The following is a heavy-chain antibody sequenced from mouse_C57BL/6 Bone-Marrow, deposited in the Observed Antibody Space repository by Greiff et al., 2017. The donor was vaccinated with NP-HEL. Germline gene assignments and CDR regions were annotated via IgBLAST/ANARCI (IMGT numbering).Heavy chain of an antibody. D-gene: IGHD1-1*01. CDR1: GFTFSDAW. J-gene: IGHJ3*01. Sequence: EVQVVESGGGLVQPGGSMKLSCAASGFTFSDAWMDWVRQSPEKGLEWVAEIRNKANNHATYYAESVKGRFTISRDDSKSSVYLQMNILRAEDTGIYYCTTSYYDGSSNPYWGQGTLVTVSA. V-gene: IGHV6-6*01. CDR2: IRNKANNHAT. CDR3: TTSYYDGSSNPY.